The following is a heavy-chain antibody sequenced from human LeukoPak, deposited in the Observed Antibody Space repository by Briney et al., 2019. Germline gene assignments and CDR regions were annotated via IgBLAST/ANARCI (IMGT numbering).Heavy chain of an antibody. Sequence: TGGSLRLSCAASGFTFSSYSMNWVSQAPGKGLEWVSSIRSSSSYIYYADSVKGRFTISRDNAKNSLYLQMNSLRAEDTAVYYCAREVSGSQYYFDYSGQGTLVTVFS. J-gene: IGHJ4*02. D-gene: IGHD3-10*01. V-gene: IGHV3-21*01. CDR1: GFTFSSYS. CDR3: AREVSGSQYYFDY. CDR2: IRSSSSYI.